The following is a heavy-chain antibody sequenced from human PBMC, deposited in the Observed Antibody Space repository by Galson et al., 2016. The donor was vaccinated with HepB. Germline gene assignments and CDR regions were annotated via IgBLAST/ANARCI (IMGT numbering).Heavy chain of an antibody. CDR2: ITTSGSNI. J-gene: IGHJ3*02. Sequence: LRLSCAASGFTFSSYSMNWVRQAPGKGLEWVSYITTSGSNIDYGDSVKGRFTISRDNAKNSLYLQMNSLRAEDTAVYYCARDRIVGAKGYSDAFDIWGQGTMVTVSS. V-gene: IGHV3-48*04. CDR1: GFTFSSYS. D-gene: IGHD1-26*01. CDR3: ARDRIVGAKGYSDAFDI.